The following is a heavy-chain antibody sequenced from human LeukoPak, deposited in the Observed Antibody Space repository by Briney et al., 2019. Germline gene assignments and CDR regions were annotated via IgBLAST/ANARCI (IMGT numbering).Heavy chain of an antibody. Sequence: ASVKVSCKASGYTFTGYYMHWVRQAPGQGLEWMGWISAYNGNTNYAQKLPRRVTMTTDTSTSTAYMELRSLRSDDTAVYYCARATLSYYYDSSGYYPPDYWGQGTLVTVPS. D-gene: IGHD3-22*01. CDR3: ARATLSYYYDSSGYYPPDY. V-gene: IGHV1-18*04. CDR1: GYTFTGYY. CDR2: ISAYNGNT. J-gene: IGHJ4*02.